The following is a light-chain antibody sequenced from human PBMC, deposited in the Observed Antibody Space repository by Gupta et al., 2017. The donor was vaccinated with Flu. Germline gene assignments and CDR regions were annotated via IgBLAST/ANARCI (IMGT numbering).Light chain of an antibody. CDR3: QVWDSSTEV. CDR2: RDI. Sequence: GQAPVLVIYRDISRPAGLPERFSGSNSGNTATLTISGAQAGDEADYYCQVWDSSTEVFGGGTKLTVL. J-gene: IGLJ2*01. V-gene: IGLV3-9*01.